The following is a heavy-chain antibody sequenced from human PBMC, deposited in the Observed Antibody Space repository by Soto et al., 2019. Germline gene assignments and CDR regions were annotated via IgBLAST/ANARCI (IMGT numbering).Heavy chain of an antibody. V-gene: IGHV3-30*18. CDR2: TSYDGSNK. CDR3: AKAMAGTVPLFGMDV. J-gene: IGHJ6*02. D-gene: IGHD6-19*01. CDR1: GFAFSNYA. Sequence: QVQLVASGGGLVQPGRSLRLSCAASGFAFSNYAMHWVRQAPGKGPEWVAVTSYDGSNKYYADAGKGRFTISRDNAKNTLFLQMDSLRVEDTAIYYCAKAMAGTVPLFGMDVWGQGTKVTVSS.